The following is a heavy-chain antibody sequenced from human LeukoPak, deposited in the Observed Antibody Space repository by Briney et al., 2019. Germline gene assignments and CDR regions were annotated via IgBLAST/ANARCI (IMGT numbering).Heavy chain of an antibody. V-gene: IGHV3-23*01. D-gene: IGHD3-22*01. CDR2: ISGSGGST. J-gene: IGHJ4*02. CDR3: AKAPKGGGYRPSVY. Sequence: PGGSLRLSCAASGFTFSSYWMSWVRQAPGKGLEWVSAISGSGGSTYYADSVKGRFTISRDNSKNTLYLQMNSLRAEDTAVYYCAKAPKGGGYRPSVYWGQGALVTVSS. CDR1: GFTFSSYW.